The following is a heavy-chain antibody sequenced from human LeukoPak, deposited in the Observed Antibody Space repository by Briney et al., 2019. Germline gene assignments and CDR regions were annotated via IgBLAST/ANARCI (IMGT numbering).Heavy chain of an antibody. CDR2: INHSRST. CDR1: GGSFSGYY. J-gene: IGHJ3*02. D-gene: IGHD1-26*01. CDR3: ARGGYSGSYTAFDI. Sequence: SETLSLTCAVYGGSFSGYYWSWIRQPPGKGLEWIGEINHSRSTNYNPSLKSRVTISVDTSKNQFSLKLSSVTAADTAVYYCARGGYSGSYTAFDIWGQGTMVTVSS. V-gene: IGHV4-34*09.